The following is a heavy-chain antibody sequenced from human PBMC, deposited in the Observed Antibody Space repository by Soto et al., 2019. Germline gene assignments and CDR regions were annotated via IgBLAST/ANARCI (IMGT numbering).Heavy chain of an antibody. CDR3: ARGDREDIAVVIGVRPGEYGVDV. CDR2: ISYDGGNK. D-gene: IGHD2-15*01. Sequence: QVQLVESGGGVVQPGRSLRLSCAASGFTFRNYAMHWVRQAPGKGLECVAVISYDGGNKFYRDYVKGRFTISRDNSKSPLYLQINSLRYEDTAVYYCARGDREDIAVVIGVRPGEYGVDVWGQGTTVTVSS. J-gene: IGHJ6*02. CDR1: GFTFRNYA. V-gene: IGHV3-30-3*01.